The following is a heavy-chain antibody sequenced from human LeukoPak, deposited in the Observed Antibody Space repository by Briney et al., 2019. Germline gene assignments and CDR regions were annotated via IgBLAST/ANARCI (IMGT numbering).Heavy chain of an antibody. Sequence: GGSLRLSCAVSGFTFSSYWMHWVRQAPGKGLLWVSRIDSDGSTTTYADSVKGRFTIFRDNAKNTLYLQMNSLRVEDTAAYYCAKDLFGGSDDWGQGTLVTVSS. CDR2: IDSDGSTT. D-gene: IGHD3-10*01. CDR1: GFTFSSYW. J-gene: IGHJ4*02. V-gene: IGHV3-74*01. CDR3: AKDLFGGSDD.